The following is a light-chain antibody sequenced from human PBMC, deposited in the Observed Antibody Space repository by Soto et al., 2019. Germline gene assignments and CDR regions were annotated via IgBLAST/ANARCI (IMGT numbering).Light chain of an antibody. CDR3: QQCYSSPQMYT. V-gene: IGKV1-39*01. CDR1: QTISSS. J-gene: IGKJ2*01. Sequence: DIQMTQSPSSLSASVGDRVTITCRASQTISSSLNWYQQKPGKAPDLLIYAASNLQSGVPSRFSGSGSGSDFTLTISSLQPEDFATYYCQQCYSSPQMYTFGQGTRLEIK. CDR2: AAS.